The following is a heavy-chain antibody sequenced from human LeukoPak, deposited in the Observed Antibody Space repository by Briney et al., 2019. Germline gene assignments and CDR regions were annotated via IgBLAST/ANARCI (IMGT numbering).Heavy chain of an antibody. J-gene: IGHJ3*02. CDR3: ASAIFVENAFDI. CDR2: VYYSGSA. CDR1: GGSISSYY. V-gene: IGHV4-59*01. Sequence: SETLSLTCTVSGGSISSYYWSWIRQPPGKGLEWIGYVYYSGSAHYNPSLKSRVTISVDTSKSQFSLKLSSVTAADTAVYYCASAIFVENAFDIWGQGTMVTVSS. D-gene: IGHD3-3*01.